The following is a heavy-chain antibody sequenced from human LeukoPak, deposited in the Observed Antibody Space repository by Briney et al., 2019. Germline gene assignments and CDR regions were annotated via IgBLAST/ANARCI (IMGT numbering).Heavy chain of an antibody. CDR3: ARDPKITIFGLDPDY. CDR1: GFTFSSYW. J-gene: IGHJ4*02. V-gene: IGHV3-7*01. Sequence: PGGSLRLSCAASGFTFSSYWMSWVRQAPGKGLEWVANIKQDGSVKYYVDSVKGRFTISRDNAKNSLYLQMNSLRAEDTAVYYCARDPKITIFGLDPDYWGQGTLVTVSS. CDR2: IKQDGSVK. D-gene: IGHD3-3*01.